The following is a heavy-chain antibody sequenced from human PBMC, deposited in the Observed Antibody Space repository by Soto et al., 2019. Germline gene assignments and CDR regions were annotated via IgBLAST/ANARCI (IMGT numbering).Heavy chain of an antibody. CDR3: AKDMERRGYYYYGMDV. Sequence: QVQLVESGGGVVQPGRSLRLSCAASGFTFSSYGMHWVRQAPGKGLEWVAVISYDGSNKYYADSVKGRFTISRDNSKNTLYLQMNSLRAEDTAVYYCAKDMERRGYYYYGMDVWGQGTTVTVSS. CDR2: ISYDGSNK. V-gene: IGHV3-30*18. D-gene: IGHD1-1*01. CDR1: GFTFSSYG. J-gene: IGHJ6*02.